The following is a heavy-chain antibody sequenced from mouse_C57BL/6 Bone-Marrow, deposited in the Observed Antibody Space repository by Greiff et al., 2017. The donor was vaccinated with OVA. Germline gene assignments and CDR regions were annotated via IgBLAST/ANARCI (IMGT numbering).Heavy chain of an antibody. CDR2: IRNKANGYTT. V-gene: IGHV7-3*01. D-gene: IGHD2-2*01. Sequence: EVQLVESGGGLVQPGGSLSLSCAASGFTFTDYYMSWVRQPPGKALEWLGFIRNKANGYTTEYSASVPGRFTISRDNSQSILYLQMNALRAEDSATYYCARLLMVTTDFDYWGQGTTLTVSS. J-gene: IGHJ2*01. CDR3: ARLLMVTTDFDY. CDR1: GFTFTDYY.